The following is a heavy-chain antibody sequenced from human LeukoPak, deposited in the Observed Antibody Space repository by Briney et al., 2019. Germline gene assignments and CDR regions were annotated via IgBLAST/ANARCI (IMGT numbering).Heavy chain of an antibody. J-gene: IGHJ4*02. V-gene: IGHV3-21*01. CDR3: ARAYYGSGSYYVDY. Sequence: PGGSLRLSCAASGFTFSSQSMNWVRQAPGKWLEWVSSITSSSSYIYCADSVKGRFTISRDNAKNSLYLQMNSLRAEDTAVYYCARAYYGSGSYYVDYWGQGTLVTVSS. CDR1: GFTFSSQS. CDR2: ITSSSSYI. D-gene: IGHD3-10*01.